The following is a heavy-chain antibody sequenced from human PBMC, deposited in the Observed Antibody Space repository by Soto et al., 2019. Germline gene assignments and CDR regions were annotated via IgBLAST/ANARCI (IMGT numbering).Heavy chain of an antibody. CDR3: ATTNDFWSGYYNENWFDP. J-gene: IGHJ5*02. Sequence: GSLRLSCAASGFTFSSYSMNWVRQAPGKGLEWVSSISSSSSYIYYADSVKGRFTISRDNAKNSLYLQMNSLRAEDTAVYYCATTNDFWSGYYNENWFDPWGQGTLVTVSS. CDR2: ISSSSSYI. V-gene: IGHV3-21*01. D-gene: IGHD3-3*01. CDR1: GFTFSSYS.